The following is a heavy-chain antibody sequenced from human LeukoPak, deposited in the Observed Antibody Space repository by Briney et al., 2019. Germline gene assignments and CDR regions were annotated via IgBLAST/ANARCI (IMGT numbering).Heavy chain of an antibody. Sequence: ASVKVSCKTSGYTFATYFMHWVRQAPGQGLEWMGYIKPNSGVTNYAQKFRGRVTMTWDTSISTAYIELSGLTSDDTAIYYCARPTYRGSDCYFNFDYWGQGTLVTVSS. D-gene: IGHD2-21*02. CDR1: GYTFATYF. J-gene: IGHJ4*02. V-gene: IGHV1-2*02. CDR2: IKPNSGVT. CDR3: ARPTYRGSDCYFNFDY.